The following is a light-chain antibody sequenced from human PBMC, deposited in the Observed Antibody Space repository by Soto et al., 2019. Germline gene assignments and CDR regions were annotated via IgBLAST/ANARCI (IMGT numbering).Light chain of an antibody. CDR1: SSDGGGYNY. J-gene: IGLJ1*01. Sequence: QSVLTQPPSASGSPGQSVAISCTGTSSDGGGYNYVSWYQQHPGKAPKLMIYEVNKRPSGVPDRFSGSKSGNTASLTVSGLPAEDEAHYFCGSKAGSSNVFGTGTKVTAL. CDR2: EVN. CDR3: GSKAGSSNV. V-gene: IGLV2-8*01.